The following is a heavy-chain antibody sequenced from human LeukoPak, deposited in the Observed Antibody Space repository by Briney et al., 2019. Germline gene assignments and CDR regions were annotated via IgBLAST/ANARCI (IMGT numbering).Heavy chain of an antibody. CDR1: GGTFSSYA. CDR2: IIHIFGTA. J-gene: IGHJ5*02. V-gene: IGHV1-69*05. D-gene: IGHD3-16*02. Sequence: GASVKVSCKASGGTFSSYALSWVRQAPGQGLAWMGGIIHIFGTANYAQKLQGRVNMTTDTSTSTAYMELRSLRSDDTAVYYCARDQTDHVWGSYRYNWFDPWGQGTLVTVSS. CDR3: ARDQTDHVWGSYRYNWFDP.